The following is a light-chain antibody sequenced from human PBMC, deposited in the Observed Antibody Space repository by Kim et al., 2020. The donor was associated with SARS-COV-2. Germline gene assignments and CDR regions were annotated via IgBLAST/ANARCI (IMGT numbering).Light chain of an antibody. CDR1: SLRSYY. CDR3: NSRDSSGNHVV. Sequence: LGQTVRITCQGDSLRSYYASWYQRKPGQAPVLVIYGKNNRPSVIPDRFSGSKTGNTASLTITGAQAEDEADYYCNSRDSSGNHVVFGGGTQLTVL. J-gene: IGLJ2*01. V-gene: IGLV3-19*01. CDR2: GKN.